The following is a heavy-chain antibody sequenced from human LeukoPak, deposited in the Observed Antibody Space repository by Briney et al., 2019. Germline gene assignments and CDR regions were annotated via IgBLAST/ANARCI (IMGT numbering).Heavy chain of an antibody. V-gene: IGHV1-2*02. Sequence: ASVKVSCKASGYTFTGYYMHWVRQAPGQGLEWMGWINSNSGGTNYAQKFQGRVTMTRDTSISTAYMELSSLRSDDTAVYYCARVDTAMVIDYWGQGTLVTVSS. CDR3: ARVDTAMVIDY. D-gene: IGHD5-18*01. J-gene: IGHJ4*02. CDR1: GYTFTGYY. CDR2: INSNSGGT.